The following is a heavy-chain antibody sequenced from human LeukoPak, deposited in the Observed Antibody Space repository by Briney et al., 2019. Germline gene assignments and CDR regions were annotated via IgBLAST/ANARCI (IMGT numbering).Heavy chain of an antibody. V-gene: IGHV3-23*01. CDR1: GFTFSSYA. J-gene: IGHJ4*02. D-gene: IGHD3-22*01. Sequence: GASLRLSCAASGFTFSSYAMSWVRQAPGKGLEWVSTFSTSGGSTYYADSVKGWFTISRDNSKNTLYLQMNSLRAEDTAVYYCAKSHYYDSSGYYTPRFDYWGQGTLVTVSS. CDR2: FSTSGGST. CDR3: AKSHYYDSSGYYTPRFDY.